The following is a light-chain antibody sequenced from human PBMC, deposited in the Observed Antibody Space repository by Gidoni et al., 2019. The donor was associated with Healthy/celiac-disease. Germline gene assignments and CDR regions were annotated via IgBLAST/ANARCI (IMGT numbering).Light chain of an antibody. CDR2: GAS. CDR3: QQYGRSLT. CDR1: QSVSSNY. V-gene: IGKV3-20*01. Sequence: DIVLTLSPGTRSLSPGESATLTSRASQSVSSNYLAWYQQKPGQAPRLLIYGASNRATGIPARFSGSGSGTDFTLTISRLEPEDFAVYYCQQYGRSLTFGGGSKVEIK. J-gene: IGKJ4*01.